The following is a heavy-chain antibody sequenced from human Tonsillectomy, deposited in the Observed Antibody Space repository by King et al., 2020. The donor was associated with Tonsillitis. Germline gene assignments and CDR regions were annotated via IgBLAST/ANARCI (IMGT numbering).Heavy chain of an antibody. Sequence: VQLVESGGGLVQPGGSLRLSCAASGFTFISYAMSWVRQAPGKGREWVSAVRGRGGSTYDAVSVKGRFTISRDNSKNTLPLQMNRLRAEHTAVYYCAKDVAVAGGVLYFDYWGQGTLVTVSS. V-gene: IGHV3-23*04. CDR3: AKDVAVAGGVLYFDY. D-gene: IGHD6-19*01. CDR2: VRGRGGST. J-gene: IGHJ4*02. CDR1: GFTFISYA.